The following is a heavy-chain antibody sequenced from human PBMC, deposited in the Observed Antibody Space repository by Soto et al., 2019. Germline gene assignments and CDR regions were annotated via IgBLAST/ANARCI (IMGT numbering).Heavy chain of an antibody. CDR3: AREGEQWLAHNWFDP. J-gene: IGHJ5*02. D-gene: IGHD6-19*01. CDR2: INHSGST. CDR1: GGSFSGYY. V-gene: IGHV4-34*01. Sequence: QVQLQQWGAGLLKPSETLSLTCAVYGGSFSGYYWSWIRQPPGKGLEWIGEINHSGSTNYNPSLKSLVTISVDTSKNQFSLKLSSVTAADTAVYYCAREGEQWLAHNWFDPGGQGTLVTVSS.